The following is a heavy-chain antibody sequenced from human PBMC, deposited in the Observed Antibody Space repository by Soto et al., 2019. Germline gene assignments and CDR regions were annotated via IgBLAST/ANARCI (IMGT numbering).Heavy chain of an antibody. CDR1: GFTFSSYA. CDR2: IGGSGGDI. D-gene: IGHD4-4*01. Sequence: GGSLRLSCAASGFTFSSYAMSWVRQAPGKGLEWVSTIGGSGGDIHYADSVRGRFTISRDNTKNTLHLEMHGLRDEDTAIYYCAKRYSNEWEAGMDVWGHGTTVTVSS. CDR3: AKRYSNEWEAGMDV. V-gene: IGHV3-23*01. J-gene: IGHJ6*02.